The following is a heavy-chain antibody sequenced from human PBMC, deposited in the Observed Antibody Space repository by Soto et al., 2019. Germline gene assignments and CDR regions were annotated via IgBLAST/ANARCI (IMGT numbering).Heavy chain of an antibody. D-gene: IGHD5-18*01. CDR3: ARTIQLWYYFDY. V-gene: IGHV4-59*01. CDR1: GGSFSGYY. Sequence: SETLSLTCAVYGGSFSGYYWSWIRQPPGKGLEWIGYIYYSGSTNYNPSLKSRVTISVDTSKNQFSLKLSSVTAADTAVYYCARTIQLWYYFDYWGQGTLVTVSS. J-gene: IGHJ4*02. CDR2: IYYSGST.